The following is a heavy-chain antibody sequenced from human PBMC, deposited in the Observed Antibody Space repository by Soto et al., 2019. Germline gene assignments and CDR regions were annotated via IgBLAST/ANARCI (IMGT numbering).Heavy chain of an antibody. D-gene: IGHD3-9*01. J-gene: IGHJ2*01. CDR3: ARHPPHYDILTNDGYFDL. CDR1: GGSISSYY. CDR2: IYYSGST. Sequence: QVQLQESGPGLVKPSETLSLTCTVSGGSISSYYWSWIRQPPGKGLEWIGYIYYSGSTNYNPSLKSRVTIPVYTSKNQYSLKLSSVTDADTAVYYCARHPPHYDILTNDGYFDLWGRGTLVTVSS. V-gene: IGHV4-59*08.